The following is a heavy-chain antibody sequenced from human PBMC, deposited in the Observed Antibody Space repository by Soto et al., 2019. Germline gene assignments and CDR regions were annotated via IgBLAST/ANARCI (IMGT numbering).Heavy chain of an antibody. J-gene: IGHJ1*01. CDR3: VGTGTTDDF. CDR2: IFYSGDT. CDR1: GASVNTGDYY. Sequence: VQLQGSGPGLLKPSQTLSLTCTVSGASVNTGDYYWSYIRQPPGKGLEWLGYIFYSGDTYYNPSLKSRATIPLNTSRNQFSLTLTSVTDADTALYYCVGTGTTDDFWGQGTLVTVSS. V-gene: IGHV4-30-4*01. D-gene: IGHD1-7*01.